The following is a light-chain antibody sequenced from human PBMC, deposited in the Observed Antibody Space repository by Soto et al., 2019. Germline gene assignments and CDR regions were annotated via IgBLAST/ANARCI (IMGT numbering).Light chain of an antibody. Sequence: QSALTQPASVSGSPGQSITISCIRTSSDVGSYNLVSWYQQHPGKAPKVLIYEVSERPSGVSNRFSGSKSGNAASLTISGLQAEDEAEYYCCSYAGSRTHVLFGGGTQLTVL. CDR1: SSDVGSYNL. CDR3: CSYAGSRTHVL. V-gene: IGLV2-23*02. J-gene: IGLJ2*01. CDR2: EVS.